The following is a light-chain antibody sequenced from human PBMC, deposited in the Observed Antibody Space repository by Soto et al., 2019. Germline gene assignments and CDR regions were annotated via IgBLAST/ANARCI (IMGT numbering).Light chain of an antibody. CDR1: QNIATY. J-gene: IGKJ2*01. CDR3: QQSYSTLYT. CDR2: SAS. V-gene: IGKV1-39*01. Sequence: DIPLTQSPSSLSASVGDRVTITCRTSQNIATYLLWYQQKPGEAPKLLIYSASILQRGVPSRFSGSGSGTDFSLTISSLQPEDFATYYCQQSYSTLYTFGQGTKVEIK.